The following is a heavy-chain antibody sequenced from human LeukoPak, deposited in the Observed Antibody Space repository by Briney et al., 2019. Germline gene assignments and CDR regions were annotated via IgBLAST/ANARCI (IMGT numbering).Heavy chain of an antibody. CDR3: ARDSHYGSGALRAFDI. J-gene: IGHJ3*02. CDR1: GFTVSSNY. CDR2: IYSGGST. D-gene: IGHD3-10*01. Sequence: GGSLRLSCAASGFTVSSNYMSWVRQAPGKGLEWVSVIYSGGSTYYADSVKGRFTISRDNSKNTLYLQMNSLRAEDTAVYYCARDSHYGSGALRAFDIWGQGTMVTVSS. V-gene: IGHV3-53*01.